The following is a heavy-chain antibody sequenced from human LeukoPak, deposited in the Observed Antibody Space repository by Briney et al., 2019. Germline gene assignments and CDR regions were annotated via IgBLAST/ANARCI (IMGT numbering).Heavy chain of an antibody. CDR1: GGSISRYY. D-gene: IGHD6-19*01. CDR3: ARAGYSSGWPTN. CDR2: IYYSGST. V-gene: IGHV4-59*01. J-gene: IGHJ4*02. Sequence: QSSETLSLTCTASGGSISRYYWSWIRQPPGKGLEWIGFIYYSGSTNYNPSLKSRVTISVDTSKNQFSLRLSSVTAADTAVYFCARAGYSSGWPTNWGQGTLVTVSS.